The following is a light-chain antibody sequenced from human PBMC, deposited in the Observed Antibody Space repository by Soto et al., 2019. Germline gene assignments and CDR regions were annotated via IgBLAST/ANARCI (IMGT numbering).Light chain of an antibody. J-gene: IGKJ4*01. CDR2: DAS. CDR3: QQRSNWPST. V-gene: IGKV3-11*01. CDR1: QSVSSY. Sequence: EIVLTQSPATLSLSPGDRATLSCRASQSVSSYLAWYQQKPGQAPRLLIYDASNRATGIPARFSGSGSGTDFTLTITSLEPEDFAVDYCQQRSNWPSTFGGGNKVEIK.